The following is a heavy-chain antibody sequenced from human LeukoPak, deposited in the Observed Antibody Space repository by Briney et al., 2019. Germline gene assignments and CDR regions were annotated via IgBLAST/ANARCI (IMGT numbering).Heavy chain of an antibody. CDR2: INPSGGST. CDR1: GYTFTSYY. CDR3: ARGPPRIVVVVAATRDYYYYGMDV. Sequence: ASVKVSCKASGYTFTSYYMHWVRQAPGQGLEWMGIINPSGGSTSYAQKFQGRVTITADESTSTAYMELSSLRSEDTAVYYCARGPPRIVVVVAATRDYYYYGMDVWGQGTTVTVSS. V-gene: IGHV1-46*01. J-gene: IGHJ6*02. D-gene: IGHD2-15*01.